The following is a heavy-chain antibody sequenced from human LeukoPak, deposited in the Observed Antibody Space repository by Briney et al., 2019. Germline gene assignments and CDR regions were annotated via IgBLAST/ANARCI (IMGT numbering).Heavy chain of an antibody. D-gene: IGHD3-16*02. CDR3: ARRRSYDYVWGSYRYYFDY. J-gene: IGHJ4*02. Sequence: GESLKISCKGSGYSFTSYWIGWVRQMPGKGLEWMGIIYPGDSDTRYSPSFQGKVTISADKSISTAYLQWSSLKASDTAMYYCARRRSYDYVWGSYRYYFDYWGQGTLVTVSS. CDR2: IYPGDSDT. CDR1: GYSFTSYW. V-gene: IGHV5-51*01.